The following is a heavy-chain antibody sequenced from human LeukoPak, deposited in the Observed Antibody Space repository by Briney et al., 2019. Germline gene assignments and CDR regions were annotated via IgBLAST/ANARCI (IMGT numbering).Heavy chain of an antibody. D-gene: IGHD5-18*01. CDR3: ARGKGYSYGYFPFDY. CDR2: INHSGST. CDR1: GGSFSGYY. Sequence: SETLSLTCAVYGGSFSGYYWSWIRQPPGKGLEWIGEINHSGSTNYNPSLKSRVTISVYTSKNQFSLKLSSVTAADTAVYYCARGKGYSYGYFPFDYWGQGTLVTVSS. J-gene: IGHJ4*02. V-gene: IGHV4-34*01.